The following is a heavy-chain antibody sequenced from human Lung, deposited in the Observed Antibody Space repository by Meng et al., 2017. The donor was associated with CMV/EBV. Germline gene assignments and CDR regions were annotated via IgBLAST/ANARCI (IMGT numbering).Heavy chain of an antibody. V-gene: IGHV4-39*07. D-gene: IGHD3-22*01. CDR2: IYYSGST. CDR3: ARDLGYYDSSGSNWFDP. Sequence: CISSSSYYWGWIRQPPGKGLEWIGSIYYSGSTYYNPSLKSRVTISVDTSKNQFSLKLSSVTAADTAVYYCARDLGYYDSSGSNWFDPWGQGTLVTVSS. CDR1: CISSSSYY. J-gene: IGHJ5*02.